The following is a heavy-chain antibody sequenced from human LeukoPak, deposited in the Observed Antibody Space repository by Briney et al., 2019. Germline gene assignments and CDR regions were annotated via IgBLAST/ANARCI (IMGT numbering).Heavy chain of an antibody. V-gene: IGHV3-23*01. Sequence: GGSLRLSCAASGFTFSSYAMSWVRQAPGKGLEWVSAISGSGGSTYYADSVKGRFTISRDNSKNTLYLQMNSLRAEDTAVHYCAKDGLDDFWSGYSVYYYYMDVWGKGTTVTVSS. J-gene: IGHJ6*03. CDR1: GFTFSSYA. CDR2: ISGSGGST. CDR3: AKDGLDDFWSGYSVYYYYMDV. D-gene: IGHD3-3*01.